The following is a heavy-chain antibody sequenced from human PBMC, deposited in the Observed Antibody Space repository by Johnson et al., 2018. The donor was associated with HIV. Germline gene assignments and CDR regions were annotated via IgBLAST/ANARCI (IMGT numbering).Heavy chain of an antibody. J-gene: IGHJ3*02. CDR1: GFTFSSYG. CDR2: IWHDGSNK. D-gene: IGHD6-6*01. CDR3: ARPLEQLVAFDI. V-gene: IGHV3-33*01. Sequence: VQLVESGGGVVQPGTSLRLSCAASGFTFSSYGIHWVRQAPGKGLEWVAFIWHDGSNKYYADSVKGRFTISRDNAKNSLYLQMNSLRAEDTAVYYWARPLEQLVAFDIWGQGTMVTVSS.